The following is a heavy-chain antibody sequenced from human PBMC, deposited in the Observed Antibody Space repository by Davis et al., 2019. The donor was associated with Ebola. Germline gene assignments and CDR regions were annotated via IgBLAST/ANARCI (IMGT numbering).Heavy chain of an antibody. D-gene: IGHD6-19*01. CDR2: ISSSSSYI. CDR1: GFTFSSYS. Sequence: PGGSLRLSCAASGFTFSSYSMNWVRQAPGKGLEWVSSISSSSSYIYYADSVKGRFTISRDNAKNSLYLQMNSLRAEDTAVYYCARAEGQWLFGWFDPWGQGTLVTVSS. J-gene: IGHJ5*02. V-gene: IGHV3-21*01. CDR3: ARAEGQWLFGWFDP.